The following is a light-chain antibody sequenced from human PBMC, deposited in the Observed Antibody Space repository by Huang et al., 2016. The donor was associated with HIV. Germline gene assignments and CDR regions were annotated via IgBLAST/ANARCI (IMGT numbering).Light chain of an antibody. J-gene: IGKJ2*01. V-gene: IGKV3-15*01. CDR2: GAS. CDR1: QSVNNN. CDR3: QQYHNWPPFT. Sequence: EIVMTQSPATLSVSPGERATLSCRASQSVNNNLAWYQHKPGQAPRLLIYGASTRATAVAARFSGSGSGTEFTLTISGLQSEDSAVYYCQQYHNWPPFTFGQGTKLEIK.